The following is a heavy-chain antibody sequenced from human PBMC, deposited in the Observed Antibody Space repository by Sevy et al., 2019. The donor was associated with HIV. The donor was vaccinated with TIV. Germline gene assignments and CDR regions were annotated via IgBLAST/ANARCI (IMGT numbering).Heavy chain of an antibody. CDR3: ARGGNYYDSSVSSYYYYMDV. CDR2: SIPIFGTA. CDR1: GGTFSSYA. J-gene: IGHJ6*03. Sequence: ASVKVSCKASGGTFSSYAISWVRQAPGQGLEWMGGSIPIFGTANYAQKFQGRVTITEDKSTSTAYMELSSLRSEDTAVYYCARGGNYYDSSVSSYYYYMDVWGKGTTVTVSS. V-gene: IGHV1-69*06. D-gene: IGHD3-22*01.